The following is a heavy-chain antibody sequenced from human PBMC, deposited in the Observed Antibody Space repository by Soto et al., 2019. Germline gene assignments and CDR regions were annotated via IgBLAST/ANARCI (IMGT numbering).Heavy chain of an antibody. J-gene: IGHJ4*02. CDR2: MYWDDDK. V-gene: IGHV2-5*02. CDR3: AHRVLRTVFGLVTTTAISFDF. D-gene: IGHD3-3*01. Sequence: QITLNESGPTVVRPTETLTLTCRFSGFSLTTSGVGVGWIRQSPGKDPEWLALMYWDDDKRSSASLKSRLTITKDTSNNQVVLTVSDSDPKDTATYYCAHRVLRTVFGLVTTTAISFDFWGQGTPVAVSS. CDR1: GFSLTTSGVG.